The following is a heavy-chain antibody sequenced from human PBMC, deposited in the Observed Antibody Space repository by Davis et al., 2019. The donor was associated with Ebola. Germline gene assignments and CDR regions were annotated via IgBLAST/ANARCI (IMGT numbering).Heavy chain of an antibody. CDR1: GFTFDDYA. D-gene: IGHD4-17*01. Sequence: PGGSLRLSCAASGFTFDDYAMHWVRQAPGKGLEWVSGISWNSGSIGYADSVKGRFTISRDNAKNSLYLQMNSLRAEDTALYYCAKDRGGYGDLMYYFDYWGQGTLVTVSS. J-gene: IGHJ4*02. CDR2: ISWNSGSI. V-gene: IGHV3-9*01. CDR3: AKDRGGYGDLMYYFDY.